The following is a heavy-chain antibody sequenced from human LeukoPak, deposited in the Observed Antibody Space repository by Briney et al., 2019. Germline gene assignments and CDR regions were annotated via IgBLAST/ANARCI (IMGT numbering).Heavy chain of an antibody. CDR1: GGSISSGSYC. J-gene: IGHJ5*02. D-gene: IGHD5-18*01. CDR2: IHTSGST. V-gene: IGHV4-61*09. CDR3: ARAGIELLPYINWFDP. Sequence: SETLSLTCTVSGGSISSGSYCWSWIRQPAGKALEWIGHIHTSGSTNYNPSLKSRVTISVDTSKNQFSLKLSSVTAADTAVYYCARAGIELLPYINWFDPWGQGTLVTVSS.